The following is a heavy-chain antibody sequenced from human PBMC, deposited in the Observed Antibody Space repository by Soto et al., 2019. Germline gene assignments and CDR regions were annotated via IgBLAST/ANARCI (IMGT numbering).Heavy chain of an antibody. CDR1: GFTFSSYA. Sequence: QVQLVESGGGVVQPGRSLRLSCAASGFTFSSYAMHWVRQAPGKGLEWVAVISYDGSNNYYAASVKRRFTISRNNSKKTLYLQMNSLRDEDTAVYYGERGRRYSSSWYEWVDVLGQGSTVTV. CDR2: ISYDGSNN. CDR3: ERGRRYSSSWYEWVDV. J-gene: IGHJ6*02. D-gene: IGHD6-13*01. V-gene: IGHV3-30-3*01.